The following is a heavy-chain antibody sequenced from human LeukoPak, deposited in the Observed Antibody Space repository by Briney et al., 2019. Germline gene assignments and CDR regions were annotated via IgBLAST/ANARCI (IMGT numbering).Heavy chain of an antibody. Sequence: GGSLTPSWPASGFTLSNNAMHWVGQAPGKGREWVPFVSMDGTDKFYADSVKGRFNISRDNSKNTLDLQMNSLGSEDTAVYYCSRVSLWFGELFPDDPFTDVWGQGSTVTVSS. J-gene: IGHJ6*02. CDR3: SRVSLWFGELFPDDPFTDV. V-gene: IGHV3-30*04. CDR2: VSMDGTDK. CDR1: GFTLSNNA. D-gene: IGHD3-10*01.